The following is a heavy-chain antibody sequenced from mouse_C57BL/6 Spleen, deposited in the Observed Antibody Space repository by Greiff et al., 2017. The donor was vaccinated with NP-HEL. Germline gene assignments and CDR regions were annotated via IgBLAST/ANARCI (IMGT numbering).Heavy chain of an antibody. CDR2: IDPEDGET. Sequence: VQLQQSGAELVKPGASVKLSCTASGFTIKDYNMHWVKQRTEQGLEWIGRIDPEDGETKYAPKFQGKATITADTSSNTAYLKISSLTSEDTAVYYCARGYGSSYGYFDVWGTGTTVTVSS. J-gene: IGHJ1*03. V-gene: IGHV14-2*01. CDR1: GFTIKDYN. CDR3: ARGYGSSYGYFDV. D-gene: IGHD1-1*01.